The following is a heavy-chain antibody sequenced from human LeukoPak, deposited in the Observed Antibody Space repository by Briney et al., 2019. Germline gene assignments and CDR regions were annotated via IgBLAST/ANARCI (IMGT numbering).Heavy chain of an antibody. Sequence: PGGSLRLSCAASGFTFSSYSMNWVRQAPGKGLEWVSSISSSSSYIYYADSVKGRFTISRDNAKNSLYLQMNSLRAEDTAVYYCARDKARFLGWFGGDIDYWGQGTLVTVSS. CDR2: ISSSSSYI. CDR3: ARDKARFLGWFGGDIDY. J-gene: IGHJ4*02. CDR1: GFTFSSYS. V-gene: IGHV3-21*01. D-gene: IGHD3-3*01.